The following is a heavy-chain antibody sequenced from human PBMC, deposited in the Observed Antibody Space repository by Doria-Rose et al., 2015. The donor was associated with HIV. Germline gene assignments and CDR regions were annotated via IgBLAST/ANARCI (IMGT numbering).Heavy chain of an antibody. J-gene: IGHJ4*02. Sequence: VQLVQSGGGLVRPGGSLRISCATSGFTFSSHRIQWVRPAPRKGLEWVSSISSTSAYINYADSVRGRFTISRDNARNSLYLQMDSLRAEDTAIYYCATGVTLDYWGQGTLVTVSS. CDR3: ATGVTLDY. V-gene: IGHV3-21*01. CDR2: ISSTSAYI. CDR1: GFTFSSHR. D-gene: IGHD3-10*01.